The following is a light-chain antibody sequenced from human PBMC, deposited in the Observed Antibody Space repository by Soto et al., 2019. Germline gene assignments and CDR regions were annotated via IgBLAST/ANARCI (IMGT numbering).Light chain of an antibody. J-gene: IGKJ5*01. CDR3: QQYDSWPRT. V-gene: IGKV3D-15*01. CDR1: QSINSD. Sequence: EIVMTPSPPTLSVSPGETTRLSCRASQSINSDVAWYQQKVGQTPRLLIHGASTRATGIAARFSGSGSGTEFTLTISGLQSEDFAVYYCQQYDSWPRTFGQGTRL. CDR2: GAS.